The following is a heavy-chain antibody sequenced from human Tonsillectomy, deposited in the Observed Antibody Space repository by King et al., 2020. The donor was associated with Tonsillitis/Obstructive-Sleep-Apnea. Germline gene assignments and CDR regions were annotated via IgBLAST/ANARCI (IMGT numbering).Heavy chain of an antibody. D-gene: IGHD1-26*01. V-gene: IGHV3-11*06. CDR2: ISRSNTFT. CDR3: ARHFATFYYYYGMDV. CDR1: GFTFSDYY. J-gene: IGHJ6*02. Sequence: QLVQSGGDLVTPGGSLRLSCAASGFTFSDYYMSWIRQAPGKGLEWVSYISRSNTFTNYVDSVKGRFTISRDNAKNSLYLQMNSLRAEDTAVYYCARHFATFYYYYGMDVWGQGTTVTVSS.